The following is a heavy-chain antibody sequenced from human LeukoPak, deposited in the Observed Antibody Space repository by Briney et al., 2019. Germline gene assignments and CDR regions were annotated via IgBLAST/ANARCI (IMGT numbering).Heavy chain of an antibody. J-gene: IGHJ3*02. D-gene: IGHD1-26*01. V-gene: IGHV4-34*01. CDR1: GGSISSYY. CDR2: INHSGST. Sequence: SETLSLTCTVSGGSISSYYWSWIRQPPGKGLEWIGEINHSGSTNYNPSLKSRVTISVDTSKNQFSLKLSSVTAADTAVYYCARHPRSGSYYNAFDIWGQGTMVTVSS. CDR3: ARHPRSGSYYNAFDI.